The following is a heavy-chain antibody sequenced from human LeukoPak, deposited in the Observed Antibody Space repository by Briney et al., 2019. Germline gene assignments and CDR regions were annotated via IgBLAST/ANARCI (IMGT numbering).Heavy chain of an antibody. CDR1: GGSISDYY. J-gene: IGHJ4*02. CDR2: IYYSGST. V-gene: IGHV4-59*01. Sequence: SETLSLTCTVSGGSISDYYWSWIRQPPGKRLEWIGCIYYSGSTNYNPSLKSRVTISVDTSKNQFSLKLSSVTAADTAVYFCARAASYSSGWGLWGQGTLVTVSS. CDR3: ARAASYSSGWGL. D-gene: IGHD6-19*01.